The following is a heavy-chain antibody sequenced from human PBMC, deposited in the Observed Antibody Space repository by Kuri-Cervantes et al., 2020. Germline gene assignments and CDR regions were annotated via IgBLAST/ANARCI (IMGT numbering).Heavy chain of an antibody. J-gene: IGHJ6*02. CDR2: IYSGGST. Sequence: SXXAXGFTFSSYAMSWVRQAPGKGLEWVSVIYSGGSTYYADSVKGRFTISRGNSKNTLYLQMNSLRAEDTAVYYCAREEVATPSRYYYYGTDVWGQGTTVTVSS. CDR3: AREEVATPSRYYYYGTDV. D-gene: IGHD5-12*01. CDR1: GFTFSSYA. V-gene: IGHV3-66*01.